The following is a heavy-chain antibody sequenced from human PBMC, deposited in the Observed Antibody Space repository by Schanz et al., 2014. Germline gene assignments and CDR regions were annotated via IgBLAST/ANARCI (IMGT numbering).Heavy chain of an antibody. D-gene: IGHD5-12*01. CDR3: ARGIGGYGANNYFDY. Sequence: QVQLVQSGAEAKKPGASVRVSCKASGYTFTTYAMSWLRQAPGQGLEWVGWISVYTGNTKYPQKLQGRVTMTTDTSTSTAYMELRSLRSEDTAVYSCARGIGGYGANNYFDYWGQGTLVTVSS. V-gene: IGHV1-18*01. CDR1: GYTFTTYA. CDR2: ISVYTGNT. J-gene: IGHJ4*02.